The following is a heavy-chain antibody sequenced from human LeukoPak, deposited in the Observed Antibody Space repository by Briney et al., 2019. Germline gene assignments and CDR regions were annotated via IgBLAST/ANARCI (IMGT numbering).Heavy chain of an antibody. Sequence: SETLSLTCTVSGGSISSGDYYWSWIRQPPGKGLEWIGYIYYSGSTYYNPSLKSRVTISVDTSKNQFSLKLSSVTAADTAVYYCARSSSIAARDFDYWGQGTLVTVSS. CDR1: GGSISSGDYY. CDR2: IYYSGST. CDR3: ARSSSIAARDFDY. V-gene: IGHV4-30-4*08. D-gene: IGHD6-6*01. J-gene: IGHJ4*02.